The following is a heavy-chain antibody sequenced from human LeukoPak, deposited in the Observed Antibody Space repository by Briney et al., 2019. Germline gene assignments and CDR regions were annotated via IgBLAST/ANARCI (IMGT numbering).Heavy chain of an antibody. J-gene: IGHJ4*02. CDR2: IYYSGST. CDR1: GGSISSYY. D-gene: IGHD6-13*01. CDR3: AKGFTSWYDFDY. Sequence: TSETLSLTCTVSGGSISSYYWSWIRQPPGKGLEWIGYIYYSGSTNYNPSLKSRVTISVDTSKNQFSLKLSSVTAADTAVYYCAKGFTSWYDFDYWGQGTLVTVSS. V-gene: IGHV4-59*01.